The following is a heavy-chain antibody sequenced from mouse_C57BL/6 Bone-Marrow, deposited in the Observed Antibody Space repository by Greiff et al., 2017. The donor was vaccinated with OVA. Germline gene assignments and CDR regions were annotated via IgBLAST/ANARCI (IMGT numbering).Heavy chain of an antibody. CDR2: IYPGDGDT. V-gene: IGHV1-82*01. D-gene: IGHD1-1*01. J-gene: IGHJ4*01. CDR1: GYAFSSSW. CDR3: AIITTVGESYAMDY. Sequence: VQVVESGPELVKPGASVKISCKASGYAFSSSWMNWVKQRPGKGLEWIGRIYPGDGDTNYNGKFKGKATLTADKSSSTAYMQLSSLTSEDSAVYFCAIITTVGESYAMDYWGQGTSVTVSS.